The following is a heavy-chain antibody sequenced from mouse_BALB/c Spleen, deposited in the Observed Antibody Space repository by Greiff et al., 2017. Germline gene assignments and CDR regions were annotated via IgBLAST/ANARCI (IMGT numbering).Heavy chain of an antibody. V-gene: IGHV1-7*01. CDR3: ARSTVVERGYFDY. D-gene: IGHD1-1*01. CDR1: GYTFTSYW. CDR2: INPTTGYT. Sequence: VQLQQSGAELAKPGASVKMSCKASGYTFTSYWMHWVKQRPGQGLEWIGYINPTTGYTEFNQKFKDKATLTADKSSSTAYMQLSSLTSEDSAVSDCARSTVVERGYFDYWGQGTTLTVSS. J-gene: IGHJ2*01.